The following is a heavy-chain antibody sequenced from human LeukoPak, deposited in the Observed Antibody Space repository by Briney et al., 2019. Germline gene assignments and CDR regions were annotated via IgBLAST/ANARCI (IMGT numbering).Heavy chain of an antibody. V-gene: IGHV3-23*01. J-gene: IGHJ4*02. CDR3: AKGGKWDVTPFDY. CDR1: GFTFTSYS. D-gene: IGHD1-26*01. CDR2: ISGGSGST. Sequence: TGGSLRLSCAASGFTFTSYSMNWVRQAPGKGLEWVSTISGGSGSTYYADSVKGRFTISRDNSKNTLYLQVNSLRAEDTAVYYCAKGGKWDVTPFDYWGQGTLVTVSS.